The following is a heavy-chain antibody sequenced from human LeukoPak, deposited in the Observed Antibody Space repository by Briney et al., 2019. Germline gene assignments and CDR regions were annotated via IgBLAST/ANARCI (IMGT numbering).Heavy chain of an antibody. V-gene: IGHV3-7*01. J-gene: IGHJ4*02. CDR2: IKQVGSDK. CDR1: GFTFSSYW. CDR3: VRDGDTSGYTN. D-gene: IGHD3-22*01. Sequence: GGSLRLSCAASGFTFSSYWMHWVRQAPGKGLEWVANIKQVGSDKYYADSVKGRFTISRDNAKNSLYLQMNSLRAEDTAVYFCVRDGDTSGYTNWGQGTLVTVSS.